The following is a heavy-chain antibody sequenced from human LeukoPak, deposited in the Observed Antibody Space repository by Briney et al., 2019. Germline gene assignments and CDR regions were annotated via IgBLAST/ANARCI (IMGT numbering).Heavy chain of an antibody. J-gene: IGHJ4*02. CDR2: TYYSGST. D-gene: IGHD3-22*01. CDR1: GGSISSYY. V-gene: IGHV4-59*08. Sequence: SETLSLTCTVSGGSISSYYWSWIRQPPGKGLEWIGYTYYSGSTNYNPSLKSRVTISVDTSKNQFSLKLSSVTAADTAVYYCAKSRPLYYYDSSGYYREYYFDYWGQGTLVTVSS. CDR3: AKSRPLYYYDSSGYYREYYFDY.